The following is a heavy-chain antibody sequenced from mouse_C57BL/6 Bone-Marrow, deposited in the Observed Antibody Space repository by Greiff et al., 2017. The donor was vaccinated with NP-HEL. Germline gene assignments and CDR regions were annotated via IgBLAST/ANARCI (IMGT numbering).Heavy chain of an antibody. Sequence: EVMLVESGGGLVQPGGSLSLSCAASGFTFTDYYMSWVRQPPGKALEWLGFIRNKANGYTTEYSASVKGRFTISRDNSQSILYLQMNALRAEESATYYCARYYYGSSPHYYAMDYWGQGTSVTVSS. V-gene: IGHV7-3*01. CDR2: IRNKANGYTT. CDR3: ARYYYGSSPHYYAMDY. CDR1: GFTFTDYY. J-gene: IGHJ4*01. D-gene: IGHD1-1*01.